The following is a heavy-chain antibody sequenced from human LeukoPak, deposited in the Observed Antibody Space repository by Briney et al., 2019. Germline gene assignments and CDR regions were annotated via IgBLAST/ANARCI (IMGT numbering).Heavy chain of an antibody. CDR2: IYYSGST. CDR1: GGSISSYY. J-gene: IGHJ6*03. CDR3: ARETRGRGKSGKNSGGDYYYYYMDV. D-gene: IGHD1-26*01. V-gene: IGHV4-59*01. Sequence: SETLSLTCTVSGGSISSYYWSWIRQPPGKGLEWIGYIYYSGSTNYNPSLKSRVTISVDTSKNQFSLKLSSVTAADTAVYYCARETRGRGKSGKNSGGDYYYYYMDVWGKGTTVTISS.